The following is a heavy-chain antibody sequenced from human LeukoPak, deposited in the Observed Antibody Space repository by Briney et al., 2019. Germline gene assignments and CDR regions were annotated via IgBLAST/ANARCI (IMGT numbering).Heavy chain of an antibody. V-gene: IGHV3-74*01. CDR1: GFTLSRYW. CDR2: INGDGSFT. J-gene: IGHJ4*02. D-gene: IGHD4-17*01. CDR3: SRDSIEDNYGDYVGDC. Sequence: GGSLRLSCEASGFTLSRYWMHWVRQAPGEGLVWVSRINGDGSFTNYADSVKGRFTISRDNAKNTLYLQMNSLRDEDTAVYYCSRDSIEDNYGDYVGDCWGQGTLVTVSS.